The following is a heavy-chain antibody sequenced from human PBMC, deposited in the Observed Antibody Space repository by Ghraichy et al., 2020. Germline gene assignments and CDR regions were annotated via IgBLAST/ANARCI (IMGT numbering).Heavy chain of an antibody. Sequence: ASVKVSCKVSGYTLTELSMHWVRQAPGKGLEWMGGFDPEDGETIYAQKFQGRVTMTEDTSTDTAYMELSSLRSEDTAVYYCATVVVVAATPGRPNKSPMYYFDYWGQGTLVTVSS. D-gene: IGHD2-15*01. V-gene: IGHV1-24*01. J-gene: IGHJ4*02. CDR2: FDPEDGET. CDR1: GYTLTELS. CDR3: ATVVVVAATPGRPNKSPMYYFDY.